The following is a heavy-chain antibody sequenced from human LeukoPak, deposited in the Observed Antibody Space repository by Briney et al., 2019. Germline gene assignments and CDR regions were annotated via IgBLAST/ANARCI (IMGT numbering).Heavy chain of an antibody. J-gene: IGHJ4*02. D-gene: IGHD3-22*01. Sequence: GGSLRLSCAASGFTFSSYAMSWVRQAPGKGLEWVSAISGSGGSTYYADSVKGRFTISRDNSKNTLYLQMDSLRAEDTAVYYCAKQSDSSGYYLFDYWGQGTLVTVSS. CDR3: AKQSDSSGYYLFDY. CDR2: ISGSGGST. V-gene: IGHV3-23*01. CDR1: GFTFSSYA.